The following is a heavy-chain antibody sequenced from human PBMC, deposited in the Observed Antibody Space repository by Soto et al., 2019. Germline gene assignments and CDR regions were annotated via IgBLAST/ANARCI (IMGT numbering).Heavy chain of an antibody. D-gene: IGHD3-3*01. V-gene: IGHV4-61*01. J-gene: IGHJ4*02. Sequence: KPSETLSLTCTVSGGSVSSGSYYWSWIRQPPGKGLEWIGYIYYSGSTNYNPSLKSRVTISVDTSKNQFSLKPSSVTAADTAVYYCARGTNYDFWSGPFFDYWGQGTLVTVSS. CDR1: GGSVSSGSYY. CDR2: IYYSGST. CDR3: ARGTNYDFWSGPFFDY.